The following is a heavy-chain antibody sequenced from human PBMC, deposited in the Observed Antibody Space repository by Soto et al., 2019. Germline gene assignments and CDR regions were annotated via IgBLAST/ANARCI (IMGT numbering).Heavy chain of an antibody. CDR2: ISYDGSNK. CDR1: GFTFSSYG. D-gene: IGHD3-3*01. Sequence: QVQLVESGGGVVQPGRSLRLSCAASGFTFSSYGMHWVRQAPGKGLEGVAVISYDGSNKYYADSVKGRFTISRDNSKNTLYMQMNSLRAEDTAVYYCAKDPYYDFWSGYRPIYYYGMDVWGQGTTVTVSS. V-gene: IGHV3-30*18. CDR3: AKDPYYDFWSGYRPIYYYGMDV. J-gene: IGHJ6*02.